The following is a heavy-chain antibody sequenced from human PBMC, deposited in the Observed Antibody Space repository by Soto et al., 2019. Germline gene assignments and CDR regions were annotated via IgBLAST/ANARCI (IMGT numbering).Heavy chain of an antibody. J-gene: IGHJ4*02. CDR3: TSARSSVEPGGFVEN. CDR1: KFFISSSW. D-gene: IGHD2-15*01. Sequence: EVQLEESGGGLVQPGGSLRLSCTASKFFISSSWMSWVRQAPGKGLEWVANIKEDGGLRRYVDSVKGRFTISRDNGKNSVYLQMNSLRADDTAVYYCTSARSSVEPGGFVENRGQGTLVTLSS. CDR2: IKEDGGLR. V-gene: IGHV3-7*03.